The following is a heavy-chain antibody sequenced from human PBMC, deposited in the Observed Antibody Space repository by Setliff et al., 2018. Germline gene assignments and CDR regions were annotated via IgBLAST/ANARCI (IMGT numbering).Heavy chain of an antibody. CDR2: INPNSGGT. CDR1: GYTFTGYY. Sequence: GASVKVSCKASGYTFTGYYMHWVRQAPGQGLEWMGWINPNSGGTNYAQKFQGWVTMTRDTSISTAYMELGRLRSDDTAVYYCARGGGSSGWYYYYYGMDVWGQGTTVTVSS. CDR3: ARGGGSSGWYYYYYGMDV. V-gene: IGHV1-2*04. D-gene: IGHD6-19*01. J-gene: IGHJ6*02.